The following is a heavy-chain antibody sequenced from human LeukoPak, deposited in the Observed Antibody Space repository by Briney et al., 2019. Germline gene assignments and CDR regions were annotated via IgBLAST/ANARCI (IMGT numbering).Heavy chain of an antibody. CDR3: ARDYHDYGDYAHDDWFDP. CDR1: GGTFISYA. J-gene: IGHJ5*02. Sequence: ASVKVSCKASGGTFISYAISWVRQAPGQGLEWMGRIIPILGIANYAQKFQGRVTITADKSTSTAYMELSSLRSEDTAVYYCARDYHDYGDYAHDDWFDPWGQGTLVTVSS. D-gene: IGHD4-17*01. V-gene: IGHV1-69*04. CDR2: IIPILGIA.